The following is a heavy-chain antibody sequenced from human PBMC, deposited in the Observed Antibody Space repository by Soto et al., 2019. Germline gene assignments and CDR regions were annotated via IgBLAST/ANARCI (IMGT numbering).Heavy chain of an antibody. Sequence: GGSLRLSCAASGFTFSSYAMRWVRQAPGKGLEWVSAISGSGGSTYYADSVKGRFTISRDNSKNALYLQMNSLRAEDTAVYYCAKDNFVSDSSSPIDYWGQGTLVTVS. J-gene: IGHJ4*02. CDR3: AKDNFVSDSSSPIDY. CDR2: ISGSGGST. V-gene: IGHV3-23*01. D-gene: IGHD6-6*01. CDR1: GFTFSSYA.